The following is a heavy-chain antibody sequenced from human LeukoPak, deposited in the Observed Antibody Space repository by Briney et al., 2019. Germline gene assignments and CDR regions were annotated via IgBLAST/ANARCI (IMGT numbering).Heavy chain of an antibody. CDR2: INPNSGGT. V-gene: IGHV1-2*02. J-gene: IGHJ4*02. Sequence: ASVKVSCKASGYSFIDYYMHWVRQAPGQGLEWMGWINPNSGGTNYAQKFQGRVTMTRDTSISTAYMELSRLRSDDTAVYYCARGNYGGRKQTLDYWGQGTLVTVSS. CDR1: GYSFIDYY. CDR3: ARGNYGGRKQTLDY. D-gene: IGHD4-23*01.